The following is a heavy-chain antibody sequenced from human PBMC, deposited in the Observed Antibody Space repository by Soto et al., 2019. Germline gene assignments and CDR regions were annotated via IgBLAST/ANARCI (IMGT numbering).Heavy chain of an antibody. CDR3: ARDWGYSSSWPTHGMDV. CDR2: ISSSSSYI. Sequence: GGSMRLSCAASGFTFSSYSMTWVRQDPGKGLEWVSSISSSSSYIYYADSVKGRFTISRDNAKNSLYLQMNSLRAEDTAVYYCARDWGYSSSWPTHGMDVWGQGTTGTVSS. J-gene: IGHJ6*02. V-gene: IGHV3-21*01. D-gene: IGHD6-13*01. CDR1: GFTFSSYS.